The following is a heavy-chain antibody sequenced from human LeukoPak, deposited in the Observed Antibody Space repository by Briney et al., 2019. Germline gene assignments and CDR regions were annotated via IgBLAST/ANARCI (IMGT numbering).Heavy chain of an antibody. Sequence: GGSLRLSCAASGFTFSSYAMSWVRQAPGKGLEWVSAISGSGGSTYYADSVKGRFTISRDNSKSTLYLQMNSLRAEDTAVYYCAKTTHNWNYRAYFDYWGQGTLVTVSS. CDR1: GFTFSSYA. CDR2: ISGSGGST. CDR3: AKTTHNWNYRAYFDY. V-gene: IGHV3-23*01. D-gene: IGHD1-1*01. J-gene: IGHJ4*02.